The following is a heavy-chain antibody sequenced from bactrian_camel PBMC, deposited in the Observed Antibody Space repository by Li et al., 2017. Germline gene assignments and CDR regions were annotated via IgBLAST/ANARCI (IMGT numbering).Heavy chain of an antibody. D-gene: IGHD3*01. CDR3: AAGRRIIVDDYCDDITT. J-gene: IGHJ4*01. CDR1: GFTLSSNT. Sequence: DVQLVESGGGLVQPGGSLRLSCAASGFTLSSNTMTWVRQAPGKEREGVAAIDSHGGTAYADSATGRFTISQDNAKVTFYLQMNSLKPEDTAMYYCAAGRRIIVDDYCDDITTWGQGTQVTVS. V-gene: IGHV3S31*01. CDR2: IDSHGGT.